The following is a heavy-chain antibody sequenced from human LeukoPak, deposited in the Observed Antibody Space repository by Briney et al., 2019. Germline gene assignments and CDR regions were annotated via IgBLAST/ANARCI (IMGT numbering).Heavy chain of an antibody. CDR3: ARFVGSSWLAFDI. Sequence: SETLSLTCTVSGGSISSGSYYWSWIRQPAGKGLEWIGRIYTSGSTNYNPSLKSRATISADTSKNQFSLELSSVTAAYTAVYYCARFVGSSWLAFDIWGQGTMVTVSS. CDR2: IYTSGST. J-gene: IGHJ3*02. D-gene: IGHD6-13*01. CDR1: GGSISSGSYY. V-gene: IGHV4-61*02.